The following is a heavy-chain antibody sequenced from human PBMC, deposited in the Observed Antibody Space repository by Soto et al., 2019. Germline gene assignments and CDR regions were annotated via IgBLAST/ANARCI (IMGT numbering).Heavy chain of an antibody. CDR2: ISYDGSNK. Sequence: GGSLRLSCAASGFTFSSYGMHWVRQAPGKGLEWVAVISYDGSNKYYADSVEGRLTISRDNSKNTLYLQMNSLRAEDTAVYYCAKDSLRFGELLYMFDYWGQGTLVTVS. CDR1: GFTFSSYG. D-gene: IGHD3-10*01. J-gene: IGHJ4*02. CDR3: AKDSLRFGELLYMFDY. V-gene: IGHV3-30*18.